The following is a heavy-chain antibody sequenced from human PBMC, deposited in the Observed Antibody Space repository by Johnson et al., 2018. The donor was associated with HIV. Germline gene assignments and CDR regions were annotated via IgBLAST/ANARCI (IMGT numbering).Heavy chain of an antibody. Sequence: EQLVESGGGLVQPGGSLRLSCAASGFTVSSNYMSWVRQAPGKGLEWVSVIYSGGSTYYADSVKGRFTISRDNSKNTLYLQMNSLRAEDTAVYYCARDQFMSGGYCSGGSCYSQPSGIWGQGTMVTVSS. CDR1: GFTVSSNY. CDR2: IYSGGST. CDR3: ARDQFMSGGYCSGGSCYSQPSGI. D-gene: IGHD2-15*01. V-gene: IGHV3-66*02. J-gene: IGHJ3*02.